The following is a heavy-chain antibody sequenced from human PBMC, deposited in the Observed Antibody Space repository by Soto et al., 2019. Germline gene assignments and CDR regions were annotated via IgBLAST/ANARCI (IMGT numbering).Heavy chain of an antibody. D-gene: IGHD6-19*01. V-gene: IGHV3-9*01. CDR1: GFKFDDYA. Sequence: EVQLVESGGGLVQPGRSLRLSCAASGFKFDDYAMHWVRQAPGKGLEWVAGISWNSGGIVYADSVKGRFTISRDNAKRSLSLQMNSLRAEDTACYYCAKDCIAVAGFNGMDVWGQGTTVTVSS. J-gene: IGHJ6*02. CDR2: ISWNSGGI. CDR3: AKDCIAVAGFNGMDV.